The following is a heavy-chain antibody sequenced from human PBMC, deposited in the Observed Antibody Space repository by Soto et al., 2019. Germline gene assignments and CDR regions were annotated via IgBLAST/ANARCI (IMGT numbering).Heavy chain of an antibody. CDR1: GGSISSSSYY. J-gene: IGHJ5*02. CDR3: ARSNWFDP. Sequence: SXTLSLTCTVSGGSISSSSYYWGWIRQPPGKGLEWIGSIYYSGSTYYNPSLKSRVTISVDTSKNQFSLKLSSVTAADTAVYYCARSNWFDPWGQGTLVTVSS. CDR2: IYYSGST. V-gene: IGHV4-39*01.